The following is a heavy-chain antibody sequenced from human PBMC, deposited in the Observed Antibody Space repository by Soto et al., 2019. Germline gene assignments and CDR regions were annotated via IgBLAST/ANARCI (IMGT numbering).Heavy chain of an antibody. CDR1: GYSFTSYW. J-gene: IGHJ4*02. CDR3: ASLGYCSSTSCSQIDY. CDR2: IYPGDSDT. V-gene: IGHV5-51*01. Sequence: GESLKISCKGSGYSFTSYWIGWVLQMPGKGLEWMGIIYPGDSDTRYSPSFQGQVTISADKSISTAYLQWSSLKASDTAMYYCASLGYCSSTSCSQIDYWGQGTLVTVSS. D-gene: IGHD2-2*01.